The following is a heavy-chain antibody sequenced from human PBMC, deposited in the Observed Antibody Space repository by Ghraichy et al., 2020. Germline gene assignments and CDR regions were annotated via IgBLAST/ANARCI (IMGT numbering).Heavy chain of an antibody. J-gene: IGHJ6*02. CDR2: ISSSSSYI. D-gene: IGHD3-10*01. CDR3: AAWTVRGVIVVPTNYYYYGMDV. CDR1: GFTFSSYS. Sequence: GESLNISCAASGFTFSSYSMNWVRQAPGKGLEWVSYISSSSSYIYYADSVKGRFTISRDNAKNSLYLQMNSLRDEDTAVYYCAAWTVRGVIVVPTNYYYYGMDVWGQGTTVTVSS. V-gene: IGHV3-21*01.